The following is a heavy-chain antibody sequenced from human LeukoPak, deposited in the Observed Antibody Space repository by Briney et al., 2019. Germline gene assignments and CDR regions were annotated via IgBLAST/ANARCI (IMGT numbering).Heavy chain of an antibody. D-gene: IGHD6-19*01. CDR1: GFTFNTYA. Sequence: GGSLRLSCAASGFTFNTYAMHWVRQTPGKGLEWVAVISSDGSNKYYAGSVEGRFTISRDNYNNTLLLQMNSLRAEDTAVYYCARTDTSGWSRPLDCWGQGTLVTVSS. CDR2: ISSDGSNK. J-gene: IGHJ4*02. CDR3: ARTDTSGWSRPLDC. V-gene: IGHV3-30-3*01.